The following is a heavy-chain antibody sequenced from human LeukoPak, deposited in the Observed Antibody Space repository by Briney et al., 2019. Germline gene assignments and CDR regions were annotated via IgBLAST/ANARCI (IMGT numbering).Heavy chain of an antibody. D-gene: IGHD3-10*01. J-gene: IGHJ4*02. Sequence: ASVKVSCKASGYTFTSYAMNWVRQAPGQGLEWMGWISAYNGNTNYAQKLQGRVTMTTDTSTSTAYTELRSLRSDDTAVYYCARFTLMVRGVRLGAHYDYWGQGTLVTVSS. CDR1: GYTFTSYA. CDR2: ISAYNGNT. V-gene: IGHV1-18*01. CDR3: ARFTLMVRGVRLGAHYDY.